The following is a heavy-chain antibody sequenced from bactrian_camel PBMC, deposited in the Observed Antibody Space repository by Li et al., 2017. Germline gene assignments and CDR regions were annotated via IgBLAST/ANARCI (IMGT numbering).Heavy chain of an antibody. CDR2: IYTQENAT. Sequence: VQLVESGGGLVQPGGSLRLSCTASGYTYSSNCMGWFLQAPGKEREAVAAIYTQENATYYADSVKGRFTISRDNANNTVHLQMNSLKPEDSGMYYCAALDGGPLIAVTECRFIRDSGFLYWSQGTQVTVS. CDR1: GYTYSSNC. V-gene: IGHV3S40*01. D-gene: IGHD6*01. J-gene: IGHJ4*01.